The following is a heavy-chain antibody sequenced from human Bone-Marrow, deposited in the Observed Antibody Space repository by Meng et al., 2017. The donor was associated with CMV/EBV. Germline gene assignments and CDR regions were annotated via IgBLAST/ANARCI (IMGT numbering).Heavy chain of an antibody. V-gene: IGHV1-2*02. CDR3: ARDLLYCSSTSCYTPDYYYYYGMDV. CDR2: INPNSGGT. D-gene: IGHD2-2*02. J-gene: IGHJ6*02. Sequence: HWVRQAPGQGLGWKGWINPNSGGTNYAQKFQGRVTMTRDTSISTAYMELSRLRSDDTAVYYCARDLLYCSSTSCYTPDYYYYYGMDVWGQGITVTVSS.